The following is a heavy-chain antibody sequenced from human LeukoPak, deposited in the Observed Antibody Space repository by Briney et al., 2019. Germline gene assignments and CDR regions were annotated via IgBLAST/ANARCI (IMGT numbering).Heavy chain of an antibody. CDR3: ARDSLDYYDSSGYYEKGNYFDY. Sequence: GASVKVSCKASGYTFTSYYMHWVRQAPGQGLEWMGIINPSVGSTSYAQKFQGRVTMTRDTSTSTVYMELSSLRSEDTAVYYCARDSLDYYDSSGYYEKGNYFDYWGQGTLVTVSS. CDR1: GYTFTSYY. D-gene: IGHD3-22*01. CDR2: INPSVGST. V-gene: IGHV1-46*01. J-gene: IGHJ4*02.